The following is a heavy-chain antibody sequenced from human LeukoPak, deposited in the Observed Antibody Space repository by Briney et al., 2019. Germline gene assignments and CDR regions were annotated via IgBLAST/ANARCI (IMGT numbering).Heavy chain of an antibody. V-gene: IGHV4-39*01. J-gene: IGHJ5*02. CDR1: GGSISSSSYY. CDR3: ASTIFGVALYNWVDP. CDR2: IYYSGCT. D-gene: IGHD3-3*01. Sequence: SETLSLTCTVSGGSISSSSYYWGWIRQPPGKGLEWIGSIYYSGCTYYNPSLRSRVTISVDTSKNQFPLKLRSVTAADTAVYYCASTIFGVALYNWVDPWGQGTMVSVSS.